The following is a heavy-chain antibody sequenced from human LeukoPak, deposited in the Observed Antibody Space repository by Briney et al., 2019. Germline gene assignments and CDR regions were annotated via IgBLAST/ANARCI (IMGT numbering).Heavy chain of an antibody. J-gene: IGHJ6*03. CDR3: ARGGVAGTVSPYMDV. V-gene: IGHV4-34*01. Sequence: PSETLSLTCAVYGGSFTGYYWSWSRQPPGKGLECIGEINHSLITNYNPSLMSRVTISADTSKTQSYLKLSSVTAADTAVYYCARGGVAGTVSPYMDVWGKGTTVTVSS. D-gene: IGHD6-19*01. CDR2: INHSLIT. CDR1: GGSFTGYY.